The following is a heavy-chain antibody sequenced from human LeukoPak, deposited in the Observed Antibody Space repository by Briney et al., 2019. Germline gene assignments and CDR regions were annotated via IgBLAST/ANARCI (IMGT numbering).Heavy chain of an antibody. CDR3: ARGGGISHYYYYMDV. D-gene: IGHD6-13*01. Sequence: SETASLTCTVSGGSIISYYWSWVRQPPGKGLEWIGYIYYSGSTNYNPSLKSRVTISVDTSKNQFSLKLSSVTAADTAVYYCARGGGISHYYYYMDVWGKGTTVTISS. CDR1: GGSIISYY. J-gene: IGHJ6*03. V-gene: IGHV4-59*01. CDR2: IYYSGST.